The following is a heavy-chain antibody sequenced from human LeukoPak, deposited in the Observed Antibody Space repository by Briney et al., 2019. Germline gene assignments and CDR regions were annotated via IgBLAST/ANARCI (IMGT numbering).Heavy chain of an antibody. J-gene: IGHJ4*02. CDR1: GYSFNTYW. Sequence: GESLKISCRGSGYSFNTYWIGWVRQMPETGLEWMGVIYPADSDTTYNPSFQGQVTISVDRSINTAYLQWSSLKASDTAMYYCARRCMSGYCSSGGPMDDYWGQGTLVTVSS. CDR3: ARRCMSGYCSSGGPMDDY. CDR2: IYPADSDT. D-gene: IGHD2-15*01. V-gene: IGHV5-51*01.